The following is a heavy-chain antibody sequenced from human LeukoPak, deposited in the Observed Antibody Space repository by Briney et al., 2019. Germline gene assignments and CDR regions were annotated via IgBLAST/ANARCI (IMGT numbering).Heavy chain of an antibody. V-gene: IGHV3-43*01. J-gene: IGHJ3*02. D-gene: IGHD6-13*01. CDR2: ISWDGGST. CDR1: GFTFDDYT. Sequence: PGGSLRLSCAASGFTFDDYTMHWVRQAPGKGLEWVSLISWDGGSTYYVDSVKGRFTISRDNSKNTLYLQMNSLRAEDTAVYYCAKTDGGIAAAGGDAFDIWGQGTMVTVSS. CDR3: AKTDGGIAAAGGDAFDI.